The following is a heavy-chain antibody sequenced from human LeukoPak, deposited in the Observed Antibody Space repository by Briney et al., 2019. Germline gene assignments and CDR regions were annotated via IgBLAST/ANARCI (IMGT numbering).Heavy chain of an antibody. CDR3: AKDNSISLGDLSSKFDY. V-gene: IGHV3-48*03. CDR1: GFTFSGYE. Sequence: GGSLRLSCAASGFTFSGYEMNWVRQAPGKGLEWVSFISTSGSTIYYADSVKGRFTISRDNAKNSLYLQMNSLRAEDTAVYYCAKDNSISLGDLSSKFDYWGQGTLVTVSS. CDR2: ISTSGSTI. J-gene: IGHJ4*02. D-gene: IGHD3-16*02.